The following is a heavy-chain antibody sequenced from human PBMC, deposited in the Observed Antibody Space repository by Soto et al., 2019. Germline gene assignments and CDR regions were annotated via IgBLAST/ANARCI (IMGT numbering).Heavy chain of an antibody. J-gene: IGHJ4*02. CDR1: GFTVSNAW. Sequence: GSLILSCAASGFTVSNAWMSWVRQAPGKGLEWVGRIKSKTDGGTTDYAAPVKGRFTISRDDSKNTLYLQMNSLKTEDTAVYYCTTDDSSGYWYYFDYWGRGTLVTVSS. D-gene: IGHD3-22*01. V-gene: IGHV3-15*01. CDR3: TTDDSSGYWYYFDY. CDR2: IKSKTDGGTT.